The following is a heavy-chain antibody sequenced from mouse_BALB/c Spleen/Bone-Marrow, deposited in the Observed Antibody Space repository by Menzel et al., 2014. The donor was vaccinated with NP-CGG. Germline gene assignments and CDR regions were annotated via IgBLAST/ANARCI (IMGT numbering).Heavy chain of an antibody. Sequence: VKLMESGAGLVKPGASVKLSCKTSGYTFTSYWMHWVKQRPGQGLEWTGEINPNNGRTNYNEKFRNKATLTVDKSSSTAYMQLSSLTSEDSAVYYCARYYNWYFDVWGAGTTVTVSS. CDR3: ARYYNWYFDV. V-gene: IGHV1S81*02. CDR2: INPNNGRT. D-gene: IGHD1-1*01. CDR1: GYTFTSYW. J-gene: IGHJ1*01.